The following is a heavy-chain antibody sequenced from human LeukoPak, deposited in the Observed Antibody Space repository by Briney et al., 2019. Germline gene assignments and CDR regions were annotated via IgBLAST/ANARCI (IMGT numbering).Heavy chain of an antibody. D-gene: IGHD2-15*01. J-gene: IGHJ6*03. CDR2: IYYSGST. CDR3: ARALPYCSGGSCYSPDYYYMDV. Sequence: SETLSLTCTVSGYSISSGYYWGWIRQPPGKGLEWIGSIYYSGSTYYNPSLKSRVTISVDTSKNQFSLKLSSVTAADTAVYYCARALPYCSGGSCYSPDYYYMDVWGKGTTVTVSS. V-gene: IGHV4-38-2*02. CDR1: GYSISSGYY.